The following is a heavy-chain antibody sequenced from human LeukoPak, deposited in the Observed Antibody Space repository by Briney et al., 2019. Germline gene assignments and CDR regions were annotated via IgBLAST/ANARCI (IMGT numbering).Heavy chain of an antibody. CDR3: ARGRKSTGLLWFGTYYMDV. J-gene: IGHJ6*03. CDR2: MNPNSGNT. V-gene: IGHV1-8*03. Sequence: GASVKVSCKASGGTFSSYAINWVRQATGQGLEWMGWMNPNSGNTGYAQKFQGRVTITRNTSISTAYMELSSLRSEDTAVYYCARGRKSTGLLWFGTYYMDVWGKGTTVTVSS. CDR1: GGTFSSYA. D-gene: IGHD3-10*01.